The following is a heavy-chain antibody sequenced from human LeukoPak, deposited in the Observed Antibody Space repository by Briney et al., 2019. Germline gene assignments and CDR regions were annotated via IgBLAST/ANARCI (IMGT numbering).Heavy chain of an antibody. CDR3: ARDRRSSSTRPFDY. CDR1: GYTFTKYA. CDR2: IDTNTGNP. V-gene: IGHV7-4-1*02. J-gene: IGHJ4*02. Sequence: ASVKVSCKGSGYTFTKYAISWVRQAPGQGLEYMGWIDTNTGNPTYAQGFTGRFVFSLDTSVSTAYLQISSLKAEDTAVYYCARDRRSSSTRPFDYWGQGTLVTASS. D-gene: IGHD6-13*01.